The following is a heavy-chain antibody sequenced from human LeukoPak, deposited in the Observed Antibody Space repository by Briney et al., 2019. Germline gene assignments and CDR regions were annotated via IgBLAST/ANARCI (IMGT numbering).Heavy chain of an antibody. CDR2: ISDSGGTT. CDR1: GFTFSNLA. CDR3: VRGMTAPDC. V-gene: IGHV3-23*01. Sequence: GGSLRLSCVASGFTFSNLAMGWVRQAPGKGLEWVSVISDSGGTTYYADSVKGRFTISRDNSRNTLYLQMNGLRAEDTAVYYCVRGMTAPDCWGQGALVTVSS. J-gene: IGHJ4*02. D-gene: IGHD2-21*02.